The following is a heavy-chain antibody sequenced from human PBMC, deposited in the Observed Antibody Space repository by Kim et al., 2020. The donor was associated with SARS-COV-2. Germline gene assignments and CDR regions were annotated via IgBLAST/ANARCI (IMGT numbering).Heavy chain of an antibody. D-gene: IGHD1-1*01. Sequence: RYSPSLKSRLTITKDTSKNQVVLTMTNMDPVDTATYYCAHVVESGDAFDIWGQGTMVTVSS. V-gene: IGHV2-5*01. CDR3: AHVVESGDAFDI. J-gene: IGHJ3*02.